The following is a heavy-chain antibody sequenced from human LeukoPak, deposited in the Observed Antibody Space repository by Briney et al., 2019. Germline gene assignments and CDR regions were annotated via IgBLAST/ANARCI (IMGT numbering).Heavy chain of an antibody. D-gene: IGHD3-10*01. V-gene: IGHV3-30*03. CDR2: ISYDGSNK. J-gene: IGHJ4*02. Sequence: GRSLRLSCAASGFTFSSYGMHWVRQAPGKGLEWVAVISYDGSNKYYADSVKGRFTISRDNSKNTLYLQMNSLRAEDTAVYYCAAGSGTYHWSGYYFDYWGQGTLVTVSS. CDR3: AAGSGTYHWSGYYFDY. CDR1: GFTFSSYG.